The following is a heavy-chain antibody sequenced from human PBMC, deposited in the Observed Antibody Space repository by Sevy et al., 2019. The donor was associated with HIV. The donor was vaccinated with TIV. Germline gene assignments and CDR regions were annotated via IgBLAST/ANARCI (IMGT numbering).Heavy chain of an antibody. CDR3: ARVAGYSSGRSKYYYYYYMDV. Sequence: SETLSLTCTVSGGSISSSSYYWGWIRQPPGKGLEWIGSIYYSGSTYYNPSLKSRVTISVDTSKNQFSLKLSSVTAADTAVYYCARVAGYSSGRSKYYYYYYMDVWGKGTTVTVSS. V-gene: IGHV4-39*01. J-gene: IGHJ6*03. CDR1: GGSISSSSYY. D-gene: IGHD6-19*01. CDR2: IYYSGST.